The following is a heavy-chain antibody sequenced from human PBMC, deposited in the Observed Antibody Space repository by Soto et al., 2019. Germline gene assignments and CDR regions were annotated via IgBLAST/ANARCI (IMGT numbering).Heavy chain of an antibody. Sequence: QVQLVQSGAEVKKPGASVKVSCKASGYTFTSYGISWVRQTPGQGLEWMGWISAYNGNTNNAQKLQGRVTMTTDTSTSTAYMELRSLRSDDTAVYYCASSLLVGYGLEGESDWGQGTLVTVSS. D-gene: IGHD5-18*01. CDR2: ISAYNGNT. CDR1: GYTFTSYG. V-gene: IGHV1-18*01. J-gene: IGHJ4*02. CDR3: ASSLLVGYGLEGESD.